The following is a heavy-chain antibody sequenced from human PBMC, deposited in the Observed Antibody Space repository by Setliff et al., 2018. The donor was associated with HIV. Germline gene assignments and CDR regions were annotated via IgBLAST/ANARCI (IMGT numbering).Heavy chain of an antibody. V-gene: IGHV4-39*01. Sequence: SETLSLTCTVSGGSIKSSSYYWGWIRQPPGKGLEWIGSVFHTGFTYYSPSLESRVTMSVDTSKNQFSLKLSSVTAADTAVYYCARQVVGATYNWFDPWGQGTLVTVSS. D-gene: IGHD1-26*01. CDR3: ARQVVGATYNWFDP. CDR2: VFHTGFT. CDR1: GGSIKSSSYY. J-gene: IGHJ5*02.